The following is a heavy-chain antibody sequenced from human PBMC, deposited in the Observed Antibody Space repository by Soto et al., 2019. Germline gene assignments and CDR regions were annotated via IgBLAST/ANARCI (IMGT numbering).Heavy chain of an antibody. CDR3: AKGFYGWGSYYNERAFDS. V-gene: IGHV3-30*18. CDR1: GFTFSSYG. J-gene: IGHJ4*02. Sequence: LRLSCAASGFTFSSYGMHWVRQAPGKGLEWVAVISYDGSNKYYADSVKGRFTISRDNSKNTLYLQMNSLRAEDTAVYYCAKGFYGWGSYYNERAFDSWGQGTLVTVSS. CDR2: ISYDGSNK. D-gene: IGHD3-10*01.